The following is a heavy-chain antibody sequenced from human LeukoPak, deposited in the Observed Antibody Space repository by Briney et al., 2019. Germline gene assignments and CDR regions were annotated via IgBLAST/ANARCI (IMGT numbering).Heavy chain of an antibody. V-gene: IGHV3-7*01. CDR1: GFTFSSYW. CDR3: AREGAYYLDS. Sequence: GGSLRLSCAASGFTFSSYWRSWVRQAPGKGLVWVANVKQDGSERYYVGSVRGRFTITRDNAKNSLYLQMNSLRAEDTAVYYCAREGAYYLDSWGQGTLVAVSS. CDR2: VKQDGSER. D-gene: IGHD4/OR15-4a*01. J-gene: IGHJ4*02.